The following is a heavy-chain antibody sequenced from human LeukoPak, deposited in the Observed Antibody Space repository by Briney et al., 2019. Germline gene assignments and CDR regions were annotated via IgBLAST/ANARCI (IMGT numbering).Heavy chain of an antibody. Sequence: GGSLRLSCAASGFTFSSYSMNWVRQAPGKGLEWVSSISSSSSYIYYADSVKGRFTISRDNAKNSLYLQMNNLRAEDTAVYYCARDRSYYGSGRGGMDVWGQGTTVIVSS. J-gene: IGHJ6*02. D-gene: IGHD3-10*01. CDR2: ISSSSSYI. CDR3: ARDRSYYGSGRGGMDV. CDR1: GFTFSSYS. V-gene: IGHV3-21*04.